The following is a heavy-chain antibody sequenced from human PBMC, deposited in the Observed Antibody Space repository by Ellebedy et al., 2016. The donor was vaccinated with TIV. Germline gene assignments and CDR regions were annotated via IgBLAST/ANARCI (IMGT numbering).Heavy chain of an antibody. J-gene: IGHJ6*03. V-gene: IGHV3-23*01. D-gene: IGHD4-17*01. Sequence: GESLKLSCAASGLTFSSFAMTWVRQVPGRGLQWVSAFLGRGSSTFYADSVKGRFTISRDNSKNTLYLEMHSLRADDTALYYCAKGLFGDDLYYMDVWGKGTTVTVSS. CDR1: GLTFSSFA. CDR3: AKGLFGDDLYYMDV. CDR2: FLGRGSST.